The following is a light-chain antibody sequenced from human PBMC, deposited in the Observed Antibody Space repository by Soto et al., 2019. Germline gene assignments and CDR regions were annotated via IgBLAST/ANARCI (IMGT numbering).Light chain of an antibody. V-gene: IGKV3-11*01. CDR3: QQRSNWPLT. Sequence: EIVLTQSPAPLSLSPGDRATLSCRASQSVSSYLTWYQQKPGQAPRLLIYDASNRATGIPARFSGSGSGTDFTLTISSLEPEDFALYYCQQRSNWPLTFGPGTKVEIK. J-gene: IGKJ3*01. CDR1: QSVSSY. CDR2: DAS.